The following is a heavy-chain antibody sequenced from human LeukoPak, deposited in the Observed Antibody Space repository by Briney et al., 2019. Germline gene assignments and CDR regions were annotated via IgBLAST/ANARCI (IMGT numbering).Heavy chain of an antibody. CDR1: GGSFSGYY. V-gene: IGHV4-34*01. CDR3: ARENGYRYDY. CDR2: INHSGST. J-gene: IGHJ4*02. Sequence: SETLTLTCAVYGGSFSGYYWSWIRQPPGKGLEWIGEINHSGSTNYNPSLKSRVTISVGTSKNQFSLKLSSVTAADTALYYCARENGYRYDYWGQGTLVTVSS. D-gene: IGHD5-18*01.